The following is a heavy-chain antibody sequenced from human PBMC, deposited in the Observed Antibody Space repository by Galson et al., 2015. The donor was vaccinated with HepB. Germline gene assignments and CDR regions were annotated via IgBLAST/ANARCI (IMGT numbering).Heavy chain of an antibody. CDR3: ARDYGGIAVAGTGDWFDP. V-gene: IGHV3-21*01. J-gene: IGHJ5*02. CDR2: ISSSSSYI. CDR1: GFTFSSYS. Sequence: SLRLSCAASGFTFSSYSMNWVRQAPGKGLEWVSSISSSSSYIYYADSVKGRFTISRDNAKNSLYLQMNSLRAEDAAVYYCARDYGGIAVAGTGDWFDPWGQGTLVTVSS. D-gene: IGHD6-19*01.